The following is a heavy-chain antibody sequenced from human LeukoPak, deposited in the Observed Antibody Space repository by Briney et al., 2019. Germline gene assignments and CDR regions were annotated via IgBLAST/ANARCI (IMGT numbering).Heavy chain of an antibody. V-gene: IGHV1-46*01. J-gene: IGHJ4*02. Sequence: GASVKVSCKASGYTFTSYYMHWVRQAPGQGLEWMGIINPSGGSTSYAPKFQGRVTMTTDMYTSTVYMELSSLRSEDTAVYYCARDPGYYGSGSYPDTSIDYWGQGTLVTVSS. CDR1: GYTFTSYY. D-gene: IGHD3-10*01. CDR2: INPSGGST. CDR3: ARDPGYYGSGSYPDTSIDY.